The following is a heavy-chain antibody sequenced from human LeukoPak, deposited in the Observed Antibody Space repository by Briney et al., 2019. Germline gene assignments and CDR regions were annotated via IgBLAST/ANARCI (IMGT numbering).Heavy chain of an antibody. Sequence: PGGALRLSCAPSGFTVSSNYMNWVRQVPGKGLEWVSVIYTGGNTYYADSVKGRFTISRDNSKNTLYLQMHSLRAEDTAVYYCASPSSGQSFDIWGQGTMVTVSS. CDR1: GFTVSSNY. CDR2: IYTGGNT. D-gene: IGHD6-19*01. J-gene: IGHJ3*02. CDR3: ASPSSGQSFDI. V-gene: IGHV3-53*01.